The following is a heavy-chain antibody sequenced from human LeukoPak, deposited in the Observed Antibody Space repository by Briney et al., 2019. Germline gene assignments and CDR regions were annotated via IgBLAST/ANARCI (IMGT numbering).Heavy chain of an antibody. CDR2: IYYSGST. D-gene: IGHD1-14*01. CDR3: ARDQGSIILGYFDY. J-gene: IGHJ4*02. CDR1: GGSIRNYY. V-gene: IGHV4-59*01. Sequence: PSETLSLTCTVSGGSIRNYYWSWIRQPPGKGLEWIGYIYYSGSTNYNPSLKSRVTISVDTSKNQFSLKLSSVTAADTAVYYCARDQGSIILGYFDYWGQGTLVTVSS.